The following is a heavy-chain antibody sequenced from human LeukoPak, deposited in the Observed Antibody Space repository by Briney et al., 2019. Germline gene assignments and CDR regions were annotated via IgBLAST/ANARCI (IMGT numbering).Heavy chain of an antibody. Sequence: GGSLRLSCAASGFTFSSYGIHWVRQAPGKGLEWVAVIWYDGSNKYYADSVKGRFTISRDNSKNTLYLQMNSLRAEDTAVYYCAKDKWELPFPYYFDYWGQGTLVTVSS. J-gene: IGHJ4*02. CDR1: GFTFSSYG. CDR3: AKDKWELPFPYYFDY. CDR2: IWYDGSNK. D-gene: IGHD1-26*01. V-gene: IGHV3-33*06.